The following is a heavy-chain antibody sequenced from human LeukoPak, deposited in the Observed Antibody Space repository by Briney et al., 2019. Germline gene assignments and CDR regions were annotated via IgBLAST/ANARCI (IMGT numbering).Heavy chain of an antibody. D-gene: IGHD3-16*01. CDR3: AKVSVCYGCYLDY. CDR1: GYTFSSHG. J-gene: IGHJ4*02. Sequence: GGSLSLSCAASGYTFSSHGLTWVRQAPGKGLEWVSTINGAGTNTYYAETVKGRFTISRDNSKNTLYLQMHSLRAEDTAIYYCAKVSVCYGCYLDYWGQGTLVTVS. V-gene: IGHV3-23*01. CDR2: INGAGTNT.